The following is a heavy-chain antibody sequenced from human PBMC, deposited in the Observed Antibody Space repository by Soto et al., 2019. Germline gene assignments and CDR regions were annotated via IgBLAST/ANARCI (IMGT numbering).Heavy chain of an antibody. V-gene: IGHV1-58*01. CDR2: IVVGSGNT. J-gene: IGHJ6*02. CDR1: GFTFTSSA. CDR3: AADNYDSSGYYYYYYYGMDV. Sequence: SVKVSCKASGFTFTSSAVQWVRQARGQRLEWIGWIVVGSGNTNYAQKFQERVTITRDMSTSTAYMELSSLRSEDTAVYYCAADNYDSSGYYYYYYYGMDVWGQGTTVTVSS. D-gene: IGHD3-22*01.